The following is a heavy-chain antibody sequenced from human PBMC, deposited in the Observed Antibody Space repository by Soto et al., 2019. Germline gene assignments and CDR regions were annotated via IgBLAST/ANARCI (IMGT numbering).Heavy chain of an antibody. CDR3: ARDFAYFDS. D-gene: IGHD3-3*01. J-gene: IGHJ4*02. Sequence: PAETLSLSCAVSVGSCKSGSYSWSWIRHPPGKGLEWIGYVYHTGRTSYNPSLKSRVSISMDTSKNQFSLNLDSVTAADTAVYFCARDFAYFDSWGQGTLVTVSS. CDR1: VGSCKSGSYS. V-gene: IGHV4-61*01. CDR2: VYHTGRT.